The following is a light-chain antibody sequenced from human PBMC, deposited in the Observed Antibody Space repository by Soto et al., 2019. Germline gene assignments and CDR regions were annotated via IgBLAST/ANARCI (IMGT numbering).Light chain of an antibody. CDR2: AAS. Sequence: DIQLTQSPSFLSASVGDRVTITCQASQGISNYLAWYQQKPGKAPKLLIYAASTLQSGVPSRFSGSGSGPEFTLTISSLQPEDFATYYCQQLNSYLITFGQGTRLEIK. CDR1: QGISNY. CDR3: QQLNSYLIT. V-gene: IGKV1-9*01. J-gene: IGKJ5*01.